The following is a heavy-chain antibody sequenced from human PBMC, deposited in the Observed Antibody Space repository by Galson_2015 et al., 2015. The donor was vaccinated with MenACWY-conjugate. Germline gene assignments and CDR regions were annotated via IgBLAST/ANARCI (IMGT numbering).Heavy chain of an antibody. Sequence: SLRLSCAASGLTFSSYSMNWVRQAPGKGLEWVSYISSSSSTIYYADSVKGRFTISRDNAKNSLYLQMNSLRAEDTAVYYCARDTLIWSGYSFIDYWGQGTLVTVSS. CDR1: GLTFSSYS. D-gene: IGHD3-3*01. CDR3: ARDTLIWSGYSFIDY. V-gene: IGHV3-48*04. J-gene: IGHJ4*02. CDR2: ISSSSSTI.